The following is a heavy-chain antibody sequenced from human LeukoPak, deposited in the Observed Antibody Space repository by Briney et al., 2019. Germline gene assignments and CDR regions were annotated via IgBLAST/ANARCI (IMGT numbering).Heavy chain of an antibody. D-gene: IGHD1-26*01. J-gene: IGHJ4*02. CDR2: ISWNSGST. CDR3: ARVQNKWQLLPGFDY. V-gene: IGHV3-9*01. CDR1: GFTFDDYA. Sequence: GRSLRLSCAASGFTFDDYAMHWVRQAPGKGLEWVSGISWNSGSTGYADSVKGRFTISRDNAKNTVYLQMNSLRAEDTAVYYCARVQNKWQLLPGFDYWGQGTLVTVSS.